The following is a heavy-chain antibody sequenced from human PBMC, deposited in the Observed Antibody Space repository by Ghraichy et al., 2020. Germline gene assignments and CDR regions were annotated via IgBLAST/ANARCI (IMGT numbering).Heavy chain of an antibody. CDR1: GFTFSSYG. D-gene: IGHD2-21*02. J-gene: IGHJ4*02. CDR3: ARDSPVAAIIDY. Sequence: GGSLRLSCAASGFTFSSYGMHWVRQAPGKGLEWVAVIWYDGSNKYYADSVKGRFTISRDNSKNTLYLQMNSLRAEDTTVYYCARDSPVAAIIDYWGQGTLVTVSS. V-gene: IGHV3-33*01. CDR2: IWYDGSNK.